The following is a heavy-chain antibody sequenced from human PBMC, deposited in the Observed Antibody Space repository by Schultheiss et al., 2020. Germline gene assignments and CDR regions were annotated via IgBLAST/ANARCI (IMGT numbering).Heavy chain of an antibody. V-gene: IGHV4-4*08. J-gene: IGHJ4*02. CDR2: IYYSGST. Sequence: LSLTCTVSGGSISSYYWSWIRQPPGKGLEWIGYIYYSGSTYYNPSLKSRVTISVDTSKNQFSLKLSSVTAADTAVYYCARDRDGYVFDYWGQGTLVTVSS. CDR3: ARDRDGYVFDY. CDR1: GGSISSYY. D-gene: IGHD5-24*01.